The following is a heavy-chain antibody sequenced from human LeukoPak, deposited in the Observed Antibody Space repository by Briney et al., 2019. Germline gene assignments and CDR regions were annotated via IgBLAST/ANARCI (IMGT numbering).Heavy chain of an antibody. CDR1: GGSISSYY. J-gene: IGHJ4*02. CDR3: ARARFPTVTTTDY. D-gene: IGHD4-11*01. Sequence: SETLSLTCTVSGGSISSYYWSWIRQPPGKGLEWIGYIYYSGSTNYNPSLKSRVTISVDTSKNQFSLKLSSVTAADTAVYYCARARFPTVTTTDYWGQGTLVTVSP. V-gene: IGHV4-59*01. CDR2: IYYSGST.